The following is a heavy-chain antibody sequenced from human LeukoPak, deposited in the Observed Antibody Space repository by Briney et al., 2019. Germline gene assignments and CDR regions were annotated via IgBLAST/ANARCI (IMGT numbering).Heavy chain of an antibody. CDR3: ASMTTVTTEGY. V-gene: IGHV3-21*01. J-gene: IGHJ4*02. D-gene: IGHD4-17*01. CDR2: ISSSSSYI. Sequence: TGGSLRLSCAASGFTFSSYSMNWVRQAPGKGREWVSSISSSSSYIYYADSVKGRFTISRDNAKNSLYLQMNSLRAEDTAVYYCASMTTVTTEGYWGQGTLVTVSS. CDR1: GFTFSSYS.